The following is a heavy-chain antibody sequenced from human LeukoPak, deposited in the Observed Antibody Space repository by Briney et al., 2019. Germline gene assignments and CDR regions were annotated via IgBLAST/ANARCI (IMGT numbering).Heavy chain of an antibody. J-gene: IGHJ4*02. V-gene: IGHV3-66*01. Sequence: GGSLRLSCAASGFTVSSNYMSWVRQAPGKGLEWVSVIYSGGSTYYADSVKGRFTISRDNSKNTLYLQMNSLRVEDTAVYYCARSHSGSPERWGQGTLVTVSS. D-gene: IGHD1-26*01. CDR2: IYSGGST. CDR1: GFTVSSNY. CDR3: ARSHSGSPER.